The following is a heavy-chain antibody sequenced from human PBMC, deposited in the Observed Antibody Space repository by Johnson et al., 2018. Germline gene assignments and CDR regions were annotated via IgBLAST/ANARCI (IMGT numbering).Heavy chain of an antibody. D-gene: IGHD6-13*01. CDR2: MNPNSGNT. V-gene: IGHV1-8*01. Sequence: VQLVETGAEVKKPGASVKVSCKASGYTFTSYDINWVRQATGQGLEWMGWMNPNSGNTGYAQKFQGRVTMTRNTSISTAYMERSSLRAEDTAVYYCAKDPGSSSWYWAEYFQHWGQGTLVTVSS. CDR1: GYTFTSYD. J-gene: IGHJ1*01. CDR3: AKDPGSSSWYWAEYFQH.